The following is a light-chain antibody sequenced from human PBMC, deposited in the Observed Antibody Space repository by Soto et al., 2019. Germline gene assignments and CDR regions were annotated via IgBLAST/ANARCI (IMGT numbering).Light chain of an antibody. V-gene: IGLV2-11*01. J-gene: IGLJ1*01. Sequence: QSVLTQPRSVSGSPGHSVSISCTGTSSDVGRYSYVSWYQQHPGKAPKLMIYDVSERPSGVPDRFSGSKSGNTASLTISGLQAEDEADYYCCSYAGTSKGVFGTGTKVTVL. CDR3: CSYAGTSKGV. CDR1: SSDVGRYSY. CDR2: DVS.